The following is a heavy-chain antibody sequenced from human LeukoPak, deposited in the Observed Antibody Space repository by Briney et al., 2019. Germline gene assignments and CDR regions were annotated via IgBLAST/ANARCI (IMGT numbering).Heavy chain of an antibody. J-gene: IGHJ5*02. V-gene: IGHV1-69*13. CDR3: ARAPYSGSYSWFDP. Sequence: SVKVSCKASGGTFISYAISWVRQAPGQGLEWMGGIIPIFGTANYAQKFQGRVTITADESTSTAYMELSSLRSEDTAVYYCARAPYSGSYSWFDPWGQGTLVTVSS. CDR1: GGTFISYA. CDR2: IIPIFGTA. D-gene: IGHD1-26*01.